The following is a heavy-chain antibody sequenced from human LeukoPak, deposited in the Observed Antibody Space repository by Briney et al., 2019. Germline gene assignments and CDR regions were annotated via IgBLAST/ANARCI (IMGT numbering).Heavy chain of an antibody. Sequence: ASVKVSCKASGYTFTGYYMHWVRQAPGQGLEWMGWINPNSGDTNYAQNFQGRVTMTRDTSISTAYMELSRLRSDDTAVYYCARDLFRSAFHSSSWYEGDWFAPWGQGTLVTVSS. D-gene: IGHD6-13*01. CDR1: GYTFTGYY. CDR2: INPNSGDT. V-gene: IGHV1-2*02. CDR3: ARDLFRSAFHSSSWYEGDWFAP. J-gene: IGHJ5*02.